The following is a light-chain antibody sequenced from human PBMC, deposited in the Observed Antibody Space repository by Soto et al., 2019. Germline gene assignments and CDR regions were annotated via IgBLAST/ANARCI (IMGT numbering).Light chain of an antibody. Sequence: QSALTQPPSASGSPGQSVTITCSGTSSDVGEENYVSWYQQHPGKVPKLILYEVSKRPSGVPDRFSGSRSGNTASLTVSGLQAEDEADYYCSSVEGSPVVFGGGTKLTVI. V-gene: IGLV2-8*01. CDR2: EVS. CDR1: SSDVGEENY. J-gene: IGLJ2*01. CDR3: SSVEGSPVV.